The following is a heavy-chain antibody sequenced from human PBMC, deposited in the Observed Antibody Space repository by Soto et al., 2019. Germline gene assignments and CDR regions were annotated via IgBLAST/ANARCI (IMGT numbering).Heavy chain of an antibody. CDR2: TRNKANSYTT. V-gene: IGHV3-72*01. D-gene: IGHD1-1*01. Sequence: GGSLRLSCAASGFTFSDHYMDWVRQAPGKGLEWVGRTRNKANSYTTEYAASVKGRFTISRDDSKNSLYLQMNSLKTEDTAVYYCARGATARTNYYYGLDAWGQGTTVTVSS. CDR3: ARGATARTNYYYGLDA. J-gene: IGHJ6*02. CDR1: GFTFSDHY.